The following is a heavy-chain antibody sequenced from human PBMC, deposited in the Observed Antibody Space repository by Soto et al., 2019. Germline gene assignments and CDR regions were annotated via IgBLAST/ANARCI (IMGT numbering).Heavy chain of an antibody. D-gene: IGHD6-19*01. CDR1: GGSFSGYY. Sequence: SETLSLTCAVYGGSFSGYYWSWIRQPPGKGLEWIGEINHSGSTNYNPSLKSRVTISIDTSKNQFSLKLSSVTAADTAVYYCARVPRIAVAGTTSSYWGQGTLVTVSS. J-gene: IGHJ4*02. CDR2: INHSGST. V-gene: IGHV4-34*01. CDR3: ARVPRIAVAGTTSSY.